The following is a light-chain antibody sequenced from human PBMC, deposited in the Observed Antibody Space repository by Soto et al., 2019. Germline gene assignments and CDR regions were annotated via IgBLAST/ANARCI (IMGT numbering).Light chain of an antibody. J-gene: IGLJ1*01. CDR1: SSDVGSSNF. CDR3: CSFARSSSFYV. Sequence: QPVRNQPASVSGSPGQSITISCSGTSSDVGSSNFVSWYQQHPGKAPKLIIFEGDRRPSGVSGRFSGSKSGNTASLTISGLQAEDEADYYCCSFARSSSFYVFGTGTKVTVL. V-gene: IGLV2-23*01. CDR2: EGD.